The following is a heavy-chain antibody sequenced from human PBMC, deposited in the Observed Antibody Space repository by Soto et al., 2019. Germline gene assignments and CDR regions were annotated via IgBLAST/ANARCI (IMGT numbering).Heavy chain of an antibody. CDR2: INHSGST. CDR1: GGSFSGYY. D-gene: IGHD4-17*01. J-gene: IGHJ3*02. V-gene: IGHV4-34*01. Sequence: SETLSLTCAVYGGSFSGYYWSWIRQPPGKGLEWIGEINHSGSTNYNPSLKSRVTISVDTSKNQFSLKLSSVTAADTAVYYCARWGEDDYGDSSTYAFDIWGQGTMVTVSS. CDR3: ARWGEDDYGDSSTYAFDI.